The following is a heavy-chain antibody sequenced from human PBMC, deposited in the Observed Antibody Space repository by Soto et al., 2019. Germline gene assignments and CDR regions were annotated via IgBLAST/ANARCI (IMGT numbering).Heavy chain of an antibody. J-gene: IGHJ4*02. CDR1: GYTFTSYV. CDR3: ARVLPFHSGSYSRGFDY. Sequence: QVQLVQSGAEVKQPGASVKVSCKASGYTFTSYVISWVRQAPGQGLEWMGWISANNGNTNYAQRLQGRVTMTTATSTSTAYMELRSLRSDDTAVYYCARVLPFHSGSYSRGFDYWGQGTLVTVSS. V-gene: IGHV1-18*01. CDR2: ISANNGNT. D-gene: IGHD1-26*01.